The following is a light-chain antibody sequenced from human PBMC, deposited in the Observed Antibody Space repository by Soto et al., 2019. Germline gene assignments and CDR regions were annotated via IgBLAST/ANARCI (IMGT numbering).Light chain of an antibody. V-gene: IGKV3-11*01. CDR3: QQRGKWPST. Sequence: EVVLTQSPDTLSLSPGETATLSCRASQSVARYVAWYQQKVGRAPRLLIYDASTRATGVGGRFTGSGSATDFSLTITSLEPEDFAVYYCQQRGKWPSTFGPGTKVEIK. CDR2: DAS. CDR1: QSVARY. J-gene: IGKJ2*02.